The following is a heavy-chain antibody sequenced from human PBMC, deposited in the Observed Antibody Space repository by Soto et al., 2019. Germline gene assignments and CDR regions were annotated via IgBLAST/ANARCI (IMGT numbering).Heavy chain of an antibody. D-gene: IGHD3-22*01. CDR3: ARLTSGYYANFDY. CDR2: IYYTGST. J-gene: IGHJ4*02. V-gene: IGHV4-59*08. CDR1: GGSISSYY. Sequence: QVQLQESGPGLVKPSETLSLTCTVSGGSISSYYWSWVRQPPGKGLEWIGYIYYTGSTNYNPSLTSRVTISLDTSKNQSSLKLSSVTAADTAVYYCARLTSGYYANFDYWGQGTLVTVSS.